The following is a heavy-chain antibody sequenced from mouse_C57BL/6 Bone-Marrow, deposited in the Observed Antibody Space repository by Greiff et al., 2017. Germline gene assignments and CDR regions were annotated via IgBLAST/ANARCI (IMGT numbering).Heavy chain of an antibody. V-gene: IGHV5-4*01. CDR3: ARGDGYHYAMDY. D-gene: IGHD2-3*01. CDR2: ISDGGSYT. Sequence: EVQLVESGGGLVKPGGSLKLSCAASGFTFSSYAMSWVRQTPEKRLEWVATISDGGSYTYYPDNVKGRFTISRDNAKNNLYLQMSHLKSEDTAMYYCARGDGYHYAMDYWGQGTSVTVSS. J-gene: IGHJ4*01. CDR1: GFTFSSYA.